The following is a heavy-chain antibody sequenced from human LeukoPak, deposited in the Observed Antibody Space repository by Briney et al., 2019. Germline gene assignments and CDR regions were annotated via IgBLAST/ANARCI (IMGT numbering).Heavy chain of an antibody. Sequence: PSETLSLTCTVSGGSISSSSYYCGWIRQPPGKGLEWIGSIYYSGSTYYNPSLKSRVTISVDRSKNQFSLKLSSVTAADTAVYYCATNQPFRWGYSSSSEKNYFDYWGQGTLVTVSS. D-gene: IGHD6-6*01. CDR2: IYYSGST. CDR3: ATNQPFRWGYSSSSEKNYFDY. J-gene: IGHJ4*02. CDR1: GGSISSSSYY. V-gene: IGHV4-39*07.